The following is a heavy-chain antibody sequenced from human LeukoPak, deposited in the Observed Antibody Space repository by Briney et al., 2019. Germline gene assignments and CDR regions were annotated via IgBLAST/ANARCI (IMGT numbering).Heavy chain of an antibody. V-gene: IGHV3-21*04. CDR1: GFTFSSYS. J-gene: IGHJ5*02. CDR2: ISSSSYI. Sequence: GGSLRLSCAASGFTFSSYSMNWVRQAPGKGLEWVSSISSSSYIYYADSVKGRFTISRDNAKNSLYLQMNSLRAEDTALYHCARDTRAAAGTFTWFDPWGQGTLVTVSS. D-gene: IGHD6-13*01. CDR3: ARDTRAAAGTFTWFDP.